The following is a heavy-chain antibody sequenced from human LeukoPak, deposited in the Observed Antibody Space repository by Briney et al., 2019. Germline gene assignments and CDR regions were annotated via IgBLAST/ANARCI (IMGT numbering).Heavy chain of an antibody. V-gene: IGHV3-23*01. D-gene: IGHD3-16*01. CDR1: GFTFRNYG. Sequence: PGGSLRLSCAASGFTFRNYGMSWVRQAPGRGLEWVSLISGTADSKYYADSVKGRFTISRDNPRSTLYLEMKSLRAEDTAVYYCAKADATIGGAFDTWGQGTLVIVSS. J-gene: IGHJ3*02. CDR2: ISGTADSK. CDR3: AKADATIGGAFDT.